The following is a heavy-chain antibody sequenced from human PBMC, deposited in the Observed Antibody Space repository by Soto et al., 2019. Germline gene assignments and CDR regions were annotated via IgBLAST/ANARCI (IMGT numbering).Heavy chain of an antibody. CDR3: AKSSDGGNSLHTDY. Sequence: VQLVESGGGLVKPGGSLRLSCAASGFIFSSYGMHWVRQAPGKGLEWVAVISYDGSNKYYADSVKGRFTISRDNSKNTLYLQMNSLRAEDTAVYYCAKSSDGGNSLHTDYWGQGTLVTVSS. V-gene: IGHV3-30*18. CDR1: GFIFSSYG. D-gene: IGHD2-21*02. CDR2: ISYDGSNK. J-gene: IGHJ4*02.